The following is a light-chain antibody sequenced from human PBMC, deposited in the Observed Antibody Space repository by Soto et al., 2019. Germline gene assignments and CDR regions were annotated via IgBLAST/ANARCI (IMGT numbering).Light chain of an antibody. V-gene: IGLV2-14*01. CDR2: DVS. J-gene: IGLJ2*01. CDR3: SSYTSSSTLMV. CDR1: SSDVGGYNY. Sequence: QSALTQPASVSGSPGQSITISCTGTSSDVGGYNYVSWYQQHPGKAPKVMIYDVSNRPSGVSNRFSGSKSGNTASLTISGLQAEDEDDYYCSSYTSSSTLMVFGGGTKLAV.